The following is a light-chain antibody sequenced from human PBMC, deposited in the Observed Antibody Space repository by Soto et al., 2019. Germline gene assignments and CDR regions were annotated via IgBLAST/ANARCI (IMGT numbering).Light chain of an antibody. CDR1: SSDVCGYNF. J-gene: IGLJ2*01. Sequence: QSVLTQPPSASGSPGQSVTISCTGTSSDVCGYNFVSWYQQHPGKAPKLMIYEVSERPSGVPDRFSGSKSGNTASLTVSGLQAEDEAAYYCSSYAGSNILVFGGGTKVTVL. CDR3: SSYAGSNILV. V-gene: IGLV2-8*01. CDR2: EVS.